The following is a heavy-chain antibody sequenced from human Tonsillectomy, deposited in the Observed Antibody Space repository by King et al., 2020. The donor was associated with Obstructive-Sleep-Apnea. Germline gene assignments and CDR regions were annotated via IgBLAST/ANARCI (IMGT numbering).Heavy chain of an antibody. V-gene: IGHV1-69*01. J-gene: IGHJ4*02. CDR3: ARGFGSGSYSLDYFGS. CDR1: GVTFSSYA. Sequence: VQLVESGAEVKKPGSSVKLSCKASGVTFSSYAISWVRQAPGQGLEWMGGIIPLFGTAKYAQKYQGRVTITADESTSTAYMELSSLRSEDTAVYYCARGFGSGSYSLDYFGSWGQGTLGSVSP. CDR2: IIPLFGTA. D-gene: IGHD3-10*01.